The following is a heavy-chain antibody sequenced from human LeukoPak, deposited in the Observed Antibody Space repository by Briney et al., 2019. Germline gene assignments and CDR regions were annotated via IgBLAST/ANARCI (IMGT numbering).Heavy chain of an antibody. J-gene: IGHJ4*02. V-gene: IGHV3-23*01. CDR2: ISGCGGST. Sequence: GGSLRLSCAASGSTFSSFDMSWVRQAPGKGLEWVSAISGCGGSTYYADSVKGRFTISRDNSKNTLYLQMNSLRAEDTAIYYCAKRNLRAVAPGYWGQGTLVAVSS. CDR1: GSTFSSFD. D-gene: IGHD6-19*01. CDR3: AKRNLRAVAPGY.